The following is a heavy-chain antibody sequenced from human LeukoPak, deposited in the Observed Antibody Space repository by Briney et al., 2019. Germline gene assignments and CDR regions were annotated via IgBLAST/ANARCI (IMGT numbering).Heavy chain of an antibody. J-gene: IGHJ4*02. D-gene: IGHD4-17*01. V-gene: IGHV3-7*01. Sequence: QPGGSLRLSCAASGFTFSSYWMSWVRQAPGKGLEWVANIKEDGSEKYYVDSVKGRFTISRDNAKKSLFLQMNSLRAEDTAVYYCCTMTTVITMEFDYWGQGTLVTVSS. CDR3: CTMTTVITMEFDY. CDR2: IKEDGSEK. CDR1: GFTFSSYW.